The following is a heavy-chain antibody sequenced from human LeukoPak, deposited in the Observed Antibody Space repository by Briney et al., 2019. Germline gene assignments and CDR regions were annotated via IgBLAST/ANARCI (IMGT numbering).Heavy chain of an antibody. CDR1: GFPFSSYG. Sequence: PGRSLRLSCAASGFPFSSYGMHWVRQAPGKGLAWVAVISYDGSNKYYADSVKGRFTISRVNAKNTLYLQMNSLRAEDTAVYYCAKDLGVVGATIRVDAFDIWGQGTMVTVSS. CDR3: AKDLGVVGATIRVDAFDI. J-gene: IGHJ3*02. CDR2: ISYDGSNK. D-gene: IGHD1-26*01. V-gene: IGHV3-30*18.